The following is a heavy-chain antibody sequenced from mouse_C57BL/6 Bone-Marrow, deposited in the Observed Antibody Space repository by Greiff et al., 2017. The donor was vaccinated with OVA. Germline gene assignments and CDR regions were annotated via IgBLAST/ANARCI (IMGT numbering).Heavy chain of an antibody. J-gene: IGHJ2*01. Sequence: EVKLVESGGGLVQPGGSLKLSCAASGFTFSDYGMAWVRQAPRQGPEWVAFISNLAYSIYYADTVTGRFTISRENAKNTLYLEMSSVRSEDAAMYYCARMLGPHYFDDWGQGTTRTVSS. D-gene: IGHD4-1*01. V-gene: IGHV5-15*01. CDR2: ISNLAYSI. CDR3: ARMLGPHYFDD. CDR1: GFTFSDYG.